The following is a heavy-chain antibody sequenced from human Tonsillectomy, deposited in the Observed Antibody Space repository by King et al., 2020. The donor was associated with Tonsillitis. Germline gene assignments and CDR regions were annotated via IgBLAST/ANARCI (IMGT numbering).Heavy chain of an antibody. CDR1: GGSFTSGDYH. D-gene: IGHD2-15*01. V-gene: IGHV4-30-4*08. J-gene: IGHJ4*02. CDR3: DTIRSQPHYFDY. CDR2: IHHSGLT. Sequence: QLQESGPGLVKASQTLSLTCSGSGGSFTSGDYHWSWIRQPPGKGLEWIGYIHHSGLTYYNPSLKSRITISLDTSKRQSSLNLFSVTAADTAVDYLDTIRSQPHYFDYWGLGTLVTVSS.